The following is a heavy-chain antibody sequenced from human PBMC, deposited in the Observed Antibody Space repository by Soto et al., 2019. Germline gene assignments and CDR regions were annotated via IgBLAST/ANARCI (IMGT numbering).Heavy chain of an antibody. V-gene: IGHV4-59*01. CDR2: IYYSGNT. CDR3: AASSDGGFDI. CDR1: GGSISSDY. Sequence: QVQLQESGPGLVKPSETLSLTCTVSGGSISSDYWSWIRQPQGKGLEWIGYIYYSGNTKYNPSLKSRVPITVDTSKSQFSLKLSSVPAADTAVYYSAASSDGGFDIWGQGTMVTASS. J-gene: IGHJ3*02. D-gene: IGHD2-15*01.